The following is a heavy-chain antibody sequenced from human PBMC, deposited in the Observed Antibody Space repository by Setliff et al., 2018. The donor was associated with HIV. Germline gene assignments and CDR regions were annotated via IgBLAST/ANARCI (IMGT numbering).Heavy chain of an antibody. CDR2: INSDGSGT. D-gene: IGHD5-12*01. CDR3: TTYSGYTDGPVEKYFDY. Sequence: QTGVSLRLSCAASGYNFGVYWMHWVRQVPGKGLVWVSHINSDGSGTKYADSVRGRFSISRDNAKNTLYLQMNGLRGEDTAVYYCTTYSGYTDGPVEKYFDYWGQGTLVTVSS. CDR1: GYNFGVYW. J-gene: IGHJ4*02. V-gene: IGHV3-74*01.